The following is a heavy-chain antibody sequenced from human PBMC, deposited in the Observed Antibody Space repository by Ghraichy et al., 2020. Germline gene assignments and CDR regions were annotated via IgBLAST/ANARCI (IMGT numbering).Heavy chain of an antibody. J-gene: IGHJ4*02. V-gene: IGHV4-61*01. Sequence: SQTLSLTCTVSGGSVSSGSYYWSWIRQPPGKGLEWIGYIYYSGSTNYNPSLKSRVTISVDTSKNQFSLKLSSVTAADTAVYYCARDSGIGWLPNWGQGTLVTVSS. CDR3: ARDSGIGWLPN. CDR1: GGSVSSGSYY. D-gene: IGHD5-12*01. CDR2: IYYSGST.